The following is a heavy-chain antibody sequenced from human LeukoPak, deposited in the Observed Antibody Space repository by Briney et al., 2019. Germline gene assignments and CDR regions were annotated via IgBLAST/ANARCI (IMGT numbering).Heavy chain of an antibody. CDR1: GGSVSSGSYY. CDR2: IYYSGST. V-gene: IGHV4-61*01. Sequence: SETLSLTCTVSGGSVSSGSYYWSWIRQPPGKGLEWIGYIYYSGSTNYNPSLKSRVTISVDTSKNQFSLKLSSVTAADTAVYYCAREIRIVGYFDYWGQGTLVTVSS. D-gene: IGHD1-26*01. J-gene: IGHJ4*02. CDR3: AREIRIVGYFDY.